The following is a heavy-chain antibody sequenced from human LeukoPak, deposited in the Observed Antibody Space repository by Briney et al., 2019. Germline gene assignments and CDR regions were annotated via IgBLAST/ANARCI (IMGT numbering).Heavy chain of an antibody. J-gene: IGHJ1*01. CDR3: ARGTSPSSWGRPPLLPLSGEAGYFQH. D-gene: IGHD6-13*01. CDR2: INHSGRT. Sequence: SETLSLTCAVYGGSFSGYYWSWIRQPPGKGLEWIGEINHSGRTNYNPSLKSRVTISVDTSKNQFSLKLSSVTAADTAVYYCARGTSPSSWGRPPLLPLSGEAGYFQHWGQRTLVTVSS. CDR1: GGSFSGYY. V-gene: IGHV4-34*01.